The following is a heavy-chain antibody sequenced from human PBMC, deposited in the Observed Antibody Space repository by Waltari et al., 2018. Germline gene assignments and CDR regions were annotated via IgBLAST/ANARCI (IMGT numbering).Heavy chain of an antibody. CDR3: ARGGTTVTTFAYYYYGMDV. CDR2: IIPIFGTA. D-gene: IGHD4-4*01. V-gene: IGHV1-69*01. J-gene: IGHJ6*02. CDR1: GGTFSSYA. Sequence: QVQLVQSGAEVKKPGSSVKVSCKASGGTFSSYAISWVRQAPGKGLEWMGGIIPIFGTANYAQKFQGRVTITADESTSTAYMELSSLRSEDTAVYYCARGGTTVTTFAYYYYGMDVWGQGTTVTVSS.